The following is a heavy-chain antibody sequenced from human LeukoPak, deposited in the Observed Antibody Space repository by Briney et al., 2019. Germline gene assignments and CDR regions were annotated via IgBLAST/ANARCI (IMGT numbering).Heavy chain of an antibody. Sequence: ASVKVSCKASGYTFTGYYMHWVRQAPGQGLEWMGWINPNSGGTNYAQKFQGRVIMTRDTSISTAYMELSRLRSDDTAVYYCASTDATVTNVYWWFDPWGQGTLVTVSS. V-gene: IGHV1-2*02. CDR3: ASTDATVTNVYWWFDP. CDR2: INPNSGGT. D-gene: IGHD4-17*01. CDR1: GYTFTGYY. J-gene: IGHJ5*02.